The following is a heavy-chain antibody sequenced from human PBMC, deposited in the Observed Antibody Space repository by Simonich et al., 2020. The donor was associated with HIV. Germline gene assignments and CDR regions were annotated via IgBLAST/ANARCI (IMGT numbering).Heavy chain of an antibody. CDR1: GGSFSGHY. Sequence: QVQLQQWGAGLLKPSETLSLTCAVYGGSFSGHYWHWCRQPPGKGLEWIGELNHSGHTNDNPSLMSRVTISVDTAKNKFSLKLNSVTAADTGVYYCAAGNGLLRFLEWDGTYMDVWGKGTTVTVSS. V-gene: IGHV4-34*02. J-gene: IGHJ6*03. CDR3: AAGNGLLRFLEWDGTYMDV. D-gene: IGHD3-3*01. CDR2: LNHSGHT.